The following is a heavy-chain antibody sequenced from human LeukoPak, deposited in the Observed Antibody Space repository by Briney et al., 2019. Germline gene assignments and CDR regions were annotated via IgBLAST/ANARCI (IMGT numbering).Heavy chain of an antibody. CDR1: GFTFSTYS. D-gene: IGHD6-19*01. Sequence: PGGSLRLSCVASGFTFSTYSMNWVRQAPGKGLEWISYISSGSGTIHYADSVKGRFTISRDNAQNSLYLQMNSLRAEDTAMYYWARDPAGAGIYYDYWGQGTLVTVSS. J-gene: IGHJ4*02. CDR3: ARDPAGAGIYYDY. CDR2: ISSGSGTI. V-gene: IGHV3-48*01.